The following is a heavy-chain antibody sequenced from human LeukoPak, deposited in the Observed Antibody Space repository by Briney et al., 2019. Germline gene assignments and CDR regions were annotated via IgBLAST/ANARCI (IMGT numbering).Heavy chain of an antibody. CDR1: GFTFSNYG. D-gene: IGHD2-15*01. Sequence: GRSLRLSCAASGFTFSNYGMHWVRQAPGKGLEWVAVISYDESDKYYADYVKGRFTISRDNSKNTLYLQMNSLRPEDTAVYYCAKGVVAATNAAYYGMDVWGQGTTVTVCS. CDR3: AKGVVAATNAAYYGMDV. V-gene: IGHV3-30*18. J-gene: IGHJ6*02. CDR2: ISYDESDK.